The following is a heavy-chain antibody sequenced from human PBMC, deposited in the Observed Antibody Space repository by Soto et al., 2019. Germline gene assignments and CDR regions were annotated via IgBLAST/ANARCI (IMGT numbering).Heavy chain of an antibody. Sequence: EVQLLESGGGLVQPGGSLRLSCAASGFTFSSYAMSWVRQAPGKGLEWVSAISGSGGSTYYADSVKGRFTISRDNSKNTLYLQMNSLRAEDTAVYYCAKVFGRPSLAQPFFDYWGQGTLVTVSS. D-gene: IGHD3-10*01. J-gene: IGHJ4*02. CDR1: GFTFSSYA. CDR2: ISGSGGST. V-gene: IGHV3-23*01. CDR3: AKVFGRPSLAQPFFDY.